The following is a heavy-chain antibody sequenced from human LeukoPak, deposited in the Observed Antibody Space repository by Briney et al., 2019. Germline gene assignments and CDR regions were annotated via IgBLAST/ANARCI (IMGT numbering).Heavy chain of an antibody. CDR3: TRDEEGASREFDY. D-gene: IGHD1-26*01. J-gene: IGHJ4*02. Sequence: GGSLRLSCAASGFTFSSYEMNWVRQAPGKGLEWVSYISISGTTTFYADSVKGRFTISRDNAKNSLYLQMNSLRVEAAAVYYCTRDEEGASREFDYWGQGALVTVSS. CDR2: ISISGTTT. V-gene: IGHV3-48*03. CDR1: GFTFSSYE.